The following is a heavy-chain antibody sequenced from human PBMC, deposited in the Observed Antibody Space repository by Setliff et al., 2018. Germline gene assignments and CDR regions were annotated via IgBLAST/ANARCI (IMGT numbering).Heavy chain of an antibody. CDR3: AGGLERQNRLGY. Sequence: SETLSLTCAVYGGSFSGYYWSWIRQPPGKGLEWIGEINHSGSTNYNPSLQSRVTITVDTSKNQFSLTLSTVTAADTAVYYCAGGLERQNRLGYWGQGTLVTVSS. V-gene: IGHV4-34*01. D-gene: IGHD1-1*01. CDR1: GGSFSGYY. J-gene: IGHJ4*02. CDR2: INHSGST.